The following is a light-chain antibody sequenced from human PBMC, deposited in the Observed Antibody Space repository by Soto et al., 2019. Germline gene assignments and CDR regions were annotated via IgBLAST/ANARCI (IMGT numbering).Light chain of an antibody. Sequence: QSVLTQPASVSGSPGQSITISCTGTSSDVGSSTLVSWYQQHPDKVPRLMIYDGSKRPSGVSNRFSGSKSGNTASLTIFGLQAEDEAVYYCCSYASDGTNVVFGGGTKVTVL. CDR1: SSDVGSSTL. J-gene: IGLJ2*01. CDR2: DGS. V-gene: IGLV2-23*01. CDR3: CSYASDGTNVV.